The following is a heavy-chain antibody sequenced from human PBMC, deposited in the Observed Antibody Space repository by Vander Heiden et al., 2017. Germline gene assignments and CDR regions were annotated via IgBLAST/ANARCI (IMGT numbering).Heavy chain of an antibody. D-gene: IGHD3-22*01. Sequence: SAISGSGGSTYYADSGKGRFTISRDNSKNTLYLQMNSLRAEDTAVYYCAKDLYYDSSGYYQPSDAFDIWGQGTMVTVSS. CDR3: AKDLYYDSSGYYQPSDAFDI. J-gene: IGHJ3*02. V-gene: IGHV3-23*01. CDR2: ISGSGGST.